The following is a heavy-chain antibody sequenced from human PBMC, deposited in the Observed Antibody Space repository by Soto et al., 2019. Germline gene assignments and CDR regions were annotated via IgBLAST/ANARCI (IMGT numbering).Heavy chain of an antibody. CDR1: GYTFTSYG. Sequence: GASVKVSCKASGYTFTSYGISWVRQAPGQGLEWMGWISAYNGNTNYAQKLQGRVTMTTDTSTSTAYMELRSLRSDDTAVYYCARDHNYDFWSGYSTGYYYGMDVWGQGTTFTVSS. CDR3: ARDHNYDFWSGYSTGYYYGMDV. V-gene: IGHV1-18*01. J-gene: IGHJ6*02. CDR2: ISAYNGNT. D-gene: IGHD3-3*01.